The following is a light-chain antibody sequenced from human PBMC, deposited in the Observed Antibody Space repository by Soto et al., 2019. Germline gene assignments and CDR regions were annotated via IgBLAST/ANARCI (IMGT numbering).Light chain of an antibody. Sequence: QSVLTQPASVSGSPGQSITMSCTGTNSDVGGYNYVSWYQQHPGKVPKLMIYDVNIRPSGVSNRFSGSKSGNTASLTISGLQAEDEADYYCCSYTSISTLVFGTGTKLTVL. CDR2: DVN. V-gene: IGLV2-14*01. J-gene: IGLJ1*01. CDR1: NSDVGGYNY. CDR3: CSYTSISTLV.